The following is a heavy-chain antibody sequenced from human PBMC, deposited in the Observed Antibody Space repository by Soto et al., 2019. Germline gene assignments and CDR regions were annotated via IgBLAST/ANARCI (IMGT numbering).Heavy chain of an antibody. D-gene: IGHD2-8*01. CDR1: GLTFSTCG. Sequence: PGGTLSLSCEASGLTFSTCGLHWVCKAPATGLEGVAIRSYDGSKKYFGTSVKRRLTISGEDSKVTLYLEMNSLGTEDTAVYYCAKATHCNKGRCSLGIIGDRAFDIWGQGTMVTVSS. CDR3: AKATHCNKGRCSLGIIGDRAFDI. J-gene: IGHJ3*02. V-gene: IGHV3-30*18. CDR2: RSYDGSKK.